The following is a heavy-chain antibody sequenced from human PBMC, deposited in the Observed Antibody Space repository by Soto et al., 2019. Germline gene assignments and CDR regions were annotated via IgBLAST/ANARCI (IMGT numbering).Heavy chain of an antibody. CDR3: AKYHVVGHSYYGMDV. Sequence: QVQLVQSGAEVKKPGSSVKVSCKASGGTLSNYAISWVRQAPGQGLEWMGVIIPIFASANYAQRFQGRLMITADESTSTAYMELSSLRSEDTAVYYCAKYHVVGHSYYGMDVWGQGTTVTVSS. D-gene: IGHD3-22*01. J-gene: IGHJ6*02. CDR1: GGTLSNYA. CDR2: IIPIFASA. V-gene: IGHV1-69*01.